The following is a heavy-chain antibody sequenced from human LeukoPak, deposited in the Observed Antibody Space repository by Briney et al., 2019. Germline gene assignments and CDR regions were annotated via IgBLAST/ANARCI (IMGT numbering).Heavy chain of an antibody. D-gene: IGHD2-2*01. V-gene: IGHV3-73*01. J-gene: IGHJ6*02. Sequence: GGSLRLSCAASGFTFSGSAMHWVRQASGKGLEWVGRIRSEANSYATAYAASVKGRFTISRDDSKNTAYLQMNSLKTEDTAVYYCTRLLANAEYCSSTSCYLRLEDVWGQGTTVTVSS. CDR3: TRLLANAEYCSSTSCYLRLEDV. CDR2: IRSEANSYAT. CDR1: GFTFSGSA.